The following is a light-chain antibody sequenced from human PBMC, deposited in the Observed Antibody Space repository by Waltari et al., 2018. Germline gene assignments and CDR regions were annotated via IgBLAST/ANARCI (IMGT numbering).Light chain of an antibody. CDR3: AVWDDSLKSWV. CDR2: SDY. J-gene: IGLJ3*02. V-gene: IGLV1-44*01. Sequence: QTVLTQSPSASGTPGQRVTFSCSGSSSNIGTHPVKWFQQVPGTTPNLLVSSDYKRPSGVPDRFSASKSGTSASLAISGLQSEDEADYYCAVWDDSLKSWVFGGGTKLTVL. CDR1: SSNIGTHP.